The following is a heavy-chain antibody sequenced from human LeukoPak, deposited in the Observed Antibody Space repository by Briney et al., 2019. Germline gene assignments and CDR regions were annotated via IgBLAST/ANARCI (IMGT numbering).Heavy chain of an antibody. CDR1: GGSISSSSYY. CDR3: ASRMYSGSYETDY. Sequence: SETLSLTCTVSGGSISSSSYYWGWIRQPPGKGLEWIGSIYYSGSTYYNPSLKSRVTISVDTSKNQFSLKLSSVTAADTAVYYCASRMYSGSYETDYWGQGTLVTVSS. V-gene: IGHV4-39*01. D-gene: IGHD1-26*01. J-gene: IGHJ4*02. CDR2: IYYSGST.